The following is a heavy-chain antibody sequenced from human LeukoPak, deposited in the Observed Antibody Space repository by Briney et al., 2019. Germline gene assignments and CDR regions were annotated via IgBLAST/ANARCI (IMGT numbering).Heavy chain of an antibody. D-gene: IGHD3-16*01. Sequence: VASVKVSCKASGYTFTGYYMHWVRQAPGQGLEWMGWINPNSGGTNYAQKFQGRITMTRDTSISTAYMELSRLRSDDTAVYYCARDWGTWRRVDYWGQGTLVTVSS. CDR1: GYTFTGYY. V-gene: IGHV1-2*02. J-gene: IGHJ4*02. CDR2: INPNSGGT. CDR3: ARDWGTWRRVDY.